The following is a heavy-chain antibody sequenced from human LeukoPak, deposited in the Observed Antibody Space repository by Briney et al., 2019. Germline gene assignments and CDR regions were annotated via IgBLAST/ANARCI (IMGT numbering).Heavy chain of an antibody. CDR2: ISGSGGST. Sequence: GGSLRLSCAASGFPFTSGFTFSDYYMSWIRQAPGKGLEWVSAISGSGGSTYYADSVKGRFTISRDNSKNTLYLQMNSLRAEDTAVYYCAKGDGELSGYYYGMDVWGQGTTVTVSS. V-gene: IGHV3-23*01. J-gene: IGHJ6*02. D-gene: IGHD3-16*02. CDR3: AKGDGELSGYYYGMDV. CDR1: GFPFTSGFTFSDYY.